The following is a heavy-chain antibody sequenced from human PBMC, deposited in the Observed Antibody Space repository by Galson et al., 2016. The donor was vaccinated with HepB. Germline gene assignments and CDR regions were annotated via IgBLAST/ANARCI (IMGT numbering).Heavy chain of an antibody. Sequence: SLRLSCAASRFTFTNYWMHWVRQAPGKGLVWVSGINSDGDTTYYADSVSGRFTISRDNAKNTLYLQLNSLRAEDTAVYFCGSVFEYWGQGTLVAVSS. CDR3: GSVFEY. CDR2: INSDGDTT. V-gene: IGHV3-74*01. CDR1: RFTFTNYW. J-gene: IGHJ4*02.